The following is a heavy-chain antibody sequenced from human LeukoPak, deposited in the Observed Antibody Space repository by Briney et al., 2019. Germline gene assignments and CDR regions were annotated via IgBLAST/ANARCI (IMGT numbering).Heavy chain of an antibody. CDR2: ISAYNGNT. CDR3: ARDQDPGAFDI. CDR1: RYTLTNHG. Sequence: GASVKVSCKASRYTLTNHGISWVRQAPGQGLEWMGWISAYNGNTNYAQNLQGRVTMTTDTSTNTAYMELRSLRSDDTAVYYCARDQDPGAFDIWGQGTMVTVSS. J-gene: IGHJ3*02. V-gene: IGHV1-18*01.